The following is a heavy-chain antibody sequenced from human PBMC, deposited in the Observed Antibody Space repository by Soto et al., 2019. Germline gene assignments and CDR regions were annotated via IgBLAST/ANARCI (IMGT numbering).Heavy chain of an antibody. Sequence: ASVKVSCKASGYTFTSYAMHWVRQAPGQRLEWMGWINAGNGNTKYSQKFQGRVTITRDTSASTAYTELSSLRSEDTAVYYCARDLPSGSWGYGMDVWGQGTTVTVSS. D-gene: IGHD1-26*01. V-gene: IGHV1-3*01. CDR1: GYTFTSYA. CDR2: INAGNGNT. CDR3: ARDLPSGSWGYGMDV. J-gene: IGHJ6*02.